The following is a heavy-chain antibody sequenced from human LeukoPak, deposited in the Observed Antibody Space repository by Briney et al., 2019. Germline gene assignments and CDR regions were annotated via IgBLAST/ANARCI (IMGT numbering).Heavy chain of an antibody. J-gene: IGHJ4*02. CDR3: TTVSDLDFLDY. D-gene: IGHD3/OR15-3a*01. CDR1: GFTFSNYA. V-gene: IGHV3-15*01. CDR2: IKSKTDGGTT. Sequence: PGGSLRLSCTASGFTFSNYAMSWVRQAPGKGLEWVGRIKSKTDGGTTDYAAPVKGRFTISRDDSKNTLYLQMNSLKTEDTAVYYCTTVSDLDFLDYWGQGTLVTVSS.